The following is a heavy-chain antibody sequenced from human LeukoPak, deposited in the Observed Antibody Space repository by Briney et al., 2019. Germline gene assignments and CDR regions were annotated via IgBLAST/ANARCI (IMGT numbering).Heavy chain of an antibody. CDR1: GGTFSSYA. J-gene: IGHJ4*02. CDR3: ARAITYYYDSSGYCFDY. V-gene: IGHV1-69*05. CDR2: IIPIFGTA. Sequence: SVKVSCKASGGTFSSYAFSWVRQAPGQGLEWMGGIIPIFGTANYAQKFQGRVTITTDESTSTAYMELSSLRSEDTAVYYCARAITYYYDSSGYCFDYWGQGTLVTVSS. D-gene: IGHD3-22*01.